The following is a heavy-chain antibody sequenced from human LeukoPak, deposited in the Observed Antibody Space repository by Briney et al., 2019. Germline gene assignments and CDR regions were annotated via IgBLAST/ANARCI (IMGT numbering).Heavy chain of an antibody. CDR3: ARGWLAESTVVTPYNY. V-gene: IGHV1-69*13. CDR2: IIPLFGTA. Sequence: ASVKVSCKASGGTFSNYAINRVRQAPGQGLEWMGGIIPLFGTANYAQKFQGGVTISAVESMSTAYMQLSSLRSVDTAVYYCARGWLAESTVVTPYNYWGQGTLVTVSS. CDR1: GGTFSNYA. J-gene: IGHJ4*02. D-gene: IGHD4-23*01.